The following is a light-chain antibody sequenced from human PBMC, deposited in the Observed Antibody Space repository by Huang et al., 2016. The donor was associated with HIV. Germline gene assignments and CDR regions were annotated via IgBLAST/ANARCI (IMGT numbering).Light chain of an antibody. CDR1: QRLSTN. Sequence: EIVMTQSPATLSVSPGERATLSCRASQRLSTNLAWYQQKSGQAPRLLIYGASTRATGIPARFSGSGSGTEFTLTISSLESEDFAVYYCQQYNNWPLTFGGGTKVEIK. V-gene: IGKV3-15*01. CDR3: QQYNNWPLT. J-gene: IGKJ4*01. CDR2: GAS.